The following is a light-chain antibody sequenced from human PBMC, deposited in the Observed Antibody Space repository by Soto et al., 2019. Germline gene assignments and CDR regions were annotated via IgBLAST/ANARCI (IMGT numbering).Light chain of an antibody. V-gene: IGLV2-14*01. CDR1: SSDVGAYDY. J-gene: IGLJ1*01. CDR2: EVS. CDR3: SSYTTSSNYV. Sequence: QSVLTQPASVSGSPGQSITISCTGTSSDVGAYDYVSWYQQHPGKAPKLMIYEVSNRPSGVSNRFSGSKSGNTASLTISGLQAEDESIYYCSSYTTSSNYVFGTGTKLTVL.